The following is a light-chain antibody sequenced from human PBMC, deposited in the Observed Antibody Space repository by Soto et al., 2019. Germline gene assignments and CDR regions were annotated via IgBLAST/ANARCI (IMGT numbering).Light chain of an antibody. CDR3: QHYNSYSEA. V-gene: IGKV1-5*03. J-gene: IGKJ1*01. Sequence: DIQMTQSPSTLSGSVGDRVTITCRASQTISSWLAWYQQKPGKAPKLLIYKASTLKSGVPSRFSGSGSGTEFTLTISSLQPVDFATYYCQHYNSYSEAFGQGTKVDIK. CDR2: KAS. CDR1: QTISSW.